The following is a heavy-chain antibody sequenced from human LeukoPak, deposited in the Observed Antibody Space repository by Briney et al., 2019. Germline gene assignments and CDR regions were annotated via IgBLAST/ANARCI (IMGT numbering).Heavy chain of an antibody. Sequence: ASVKVSCTVSGYTLTELSMHWVRQAPGKGLEWMGGFDPEDGETIYAQKFQGRVTMTTDTSTSTAYMELRSLRSDDTAVYYCAREETHHVYYGMDVWGQGTMVTVSS. CDR2: FDPEDGET. J-gene: IGHJ6*02. D-gene: IGHD1-14*01. CDR1: GYTLTELS. CDR3: AREETHHVYYGMDV. V-gene: IGHV1-24*01.